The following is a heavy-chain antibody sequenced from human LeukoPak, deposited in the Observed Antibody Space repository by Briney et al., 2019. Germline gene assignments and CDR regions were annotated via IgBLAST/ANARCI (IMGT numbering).Heavy chain of an antibody. Sequence: GGSLRLSCAACGFTFSNYGMHWVRQAPGKGLEWVAGIWYDGNYKYYADSVQGRFTISRDNSKNTLYLQMNSLRAEDTAVYYCAREYYYDSSGSYSYYFDYWGQGTLVTVSS. V-gene: IGHV3-33*01. CDR3: AREYYYDSSGSYSYYFDY. D-gene: IGHD3-22*01. J-gene: IGHJ4*02. CDR2: IWYDGNYK. CDR1: GFTFSNYG.